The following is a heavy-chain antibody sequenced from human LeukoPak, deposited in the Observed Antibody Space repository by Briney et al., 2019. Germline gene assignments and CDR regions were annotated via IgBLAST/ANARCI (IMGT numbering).Heavy chain of an antibody. V-gene: IGHV1-58*01. CDR2: IIVGSGAT. D-gene: IGHD3-16*01. Sequence: ASVKVSCKASGFASTNFAVQWVRQARGQRLEWIGWIIVGSGATKCAQDFQERVTITRDLSTSTLYMELRSLTSEDTAVYYCAADLSNPRMGASYLDSWGQGTLVTVSS. CDR3: AADLSNPRMGASYLDS. J-gene: IGHJ4*02. CDR1: GFASTNFA.